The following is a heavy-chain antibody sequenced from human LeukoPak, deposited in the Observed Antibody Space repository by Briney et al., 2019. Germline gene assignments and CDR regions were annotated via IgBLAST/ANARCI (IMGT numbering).Heavy chain of an antibody. CDR1: GFTFSGSA. Sequence: GGSLRLSCAASGFTFSGSAMHWVRQASGKGLGWVGRIRSKANSYATAYAASVKGRFTISRDDSKNTAYLQMNSLKTEDTAVYYCARVKAVAGKGWFDPWGQGTLVTVSS. J-gene: IGHJ5*02. V-gene: IGHV3-73*01. CDR2: IRSKANSYAT. CDR3: ARVKAVAGKGWFDP. D-gene: IGHD6-19*01.